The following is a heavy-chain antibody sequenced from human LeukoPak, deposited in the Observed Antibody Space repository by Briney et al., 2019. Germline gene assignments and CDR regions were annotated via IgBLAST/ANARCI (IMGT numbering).Heavy chain of an antibody. Sequence: ASVKVSCKASGYTFTGYYMHWLRQAPGQGLEWMGIINPSGGSTNYAQKFQGRVTMTRDMSTSTVYMELSSVRSEDTAVYYCAREPFADYDSSGNLPSPFDYWGQGTLVTVSS. CDR2: INPSGGST. J-gene: IGHJ4*02. CDR3: AREPFADYDSSGNLPSPFDY. V-gene: IGHV1-46*01. D-gene: IGHD3-22*01. CDR1: GYTFTGYY.